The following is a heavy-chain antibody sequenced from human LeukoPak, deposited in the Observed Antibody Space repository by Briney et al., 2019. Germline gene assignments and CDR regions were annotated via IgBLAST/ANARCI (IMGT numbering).Heavy chain of an antibody. CDR2: ITNDGSST. D-gene: IGHD6-19*01. CDR1: GFTFDDYA. Sequence: PGGSLRLSCAASGFTFDDYAMHWVRQAPGKGLEWVSRITNDGSSTTYADSVKGRFTISRDNAKNSLYLQMNSLRVEDTAFYYCAKDNRRHYTSGPNPDSLHWGQGALVTVSS. V-gene: IGHV3-9*01. J-gene: IGHJ4*02. CDR3: AKDNRRHYTSGPNPDSLH.